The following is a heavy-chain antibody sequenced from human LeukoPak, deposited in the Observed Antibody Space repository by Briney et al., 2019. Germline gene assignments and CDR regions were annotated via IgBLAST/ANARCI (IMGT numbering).Heavy chain of an antibody. J-gene: IGHJ4*02. CDR3: ARWRSSSWSSQFDY. D-gene: IGHD6-13*01. Sequence: GGSLRLSCAASGFTFSNSYMSWIRQAPGKGLEWVSAISDTGNTYHADSVKGRFTISRDSSKNTLFLQMNRLRPEDAAVYYCARWRSSSWSSQFDYWGQGTLVTVSS. CDR2: ISDTGNT. CDR1: GFTFSNSY. V-gene: IGHV3-53*01.